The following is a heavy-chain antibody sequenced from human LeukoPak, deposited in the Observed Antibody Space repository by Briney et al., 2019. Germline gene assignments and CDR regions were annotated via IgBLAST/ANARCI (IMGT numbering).Heavy chain of an antibody. Sequence: SETLSLTCAVYGGSFSGYYWSWIRQPPGKGLEWIGEINHSGSTNYNPSLKSRVTISVDTSKNQFSLKLSSVTAADTAVYYCAREKKRITMVRGVIITYYFDYWGQGTLVTVSS. D-gene: IGHD3-10*01. V-gene: IGHV4-34*01. CDR3: AREKKRITMVRGVIITYYFDY. CDR2: INHSGST. J-gene: IGHJ4*02. CDR1: GGSFSGYY.